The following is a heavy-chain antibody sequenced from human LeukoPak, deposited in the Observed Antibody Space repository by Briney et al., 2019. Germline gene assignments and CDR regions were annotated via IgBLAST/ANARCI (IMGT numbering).Heavy chain of an antibody. J-gene: IGHJ6*02. CDR2: IGADTGNT. Sequence: ASVKVSCKSSGYTFTNYGITWVRQAPGQGLEWMGWIGADTGNTYYVQRLQGRVTMTRDTSTSTAYMELTSLTADDTAVYYCARHKEWTRDAAESLGTYYHDHHGMDVWGQGTTVTASS. CDR1: GYTFTNYG. D-gene: IGHD3-10*01. CDR3: ARHKEWTRDAAESLGTYYHDHHGMDV. V-gene: IGHV1-18*01.